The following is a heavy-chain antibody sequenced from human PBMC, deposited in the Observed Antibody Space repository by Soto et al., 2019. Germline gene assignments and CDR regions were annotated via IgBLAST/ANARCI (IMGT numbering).Heavy chain of an antibody. CDR1: GYAFSGYR. J-gene: IGHJ5*01. CDR3: ARDLGPPNWFDS. Sequence: QVQLVPSGAEMKQPGASVKVSCKTSGYAFSGYRLSWVRQGPGQGLEWMGWISGYNGNTDYAQKFQGRVTMTTDTSTSTASMELRSLRSDDTAVYYCARDLGPPNWFDSWGQGTLVTVSA. V-gene: IGHV1-18*01. D-gene: IGHD2-8*01. CDR2: ISGYNGNT.